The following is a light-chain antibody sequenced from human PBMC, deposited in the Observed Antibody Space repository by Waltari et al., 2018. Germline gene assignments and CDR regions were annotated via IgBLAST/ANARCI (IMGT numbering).Light chain of an antibody. CDR1: QSVGTW. Sequence: DIQMTQSPSTLSASVGDRVTISCRASQSVGTWLAWYHQKPGKAPKLLIYMASSLESGVPSRFSGSGSGTDFTLTISSLQPDDFATYSCQQYSSFSTFGQGTKV. V-gene: IGKV1-5*03. J-gene: IGKJ2*01. CDR3: QQYSSFST. CDR2: MAS.